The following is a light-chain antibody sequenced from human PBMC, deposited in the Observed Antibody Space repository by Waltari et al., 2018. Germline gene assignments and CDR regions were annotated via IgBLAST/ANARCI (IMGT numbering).Light chain of an antibody. V-gene: IGKV2-30*02. CDR3: MQGIQWPRS. CDR2: KVS. Sequence: DVVMTQSPLSLPVTLGQPASISCRSSQSLVHSDGNTYLSLFQQRPGQSPRRLIDKVSNRDSGVPDRFSGSGSGTDFTLKSSRGEGDDIAVYYCMQGIQWPRSFGQGTKVEIE. J-gene: IGKJ1*01. CDR1: QSLVHSDGNTY.